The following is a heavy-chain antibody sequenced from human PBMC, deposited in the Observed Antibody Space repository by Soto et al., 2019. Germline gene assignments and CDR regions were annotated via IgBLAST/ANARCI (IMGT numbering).Heavy chain of an antibody. CDR3: ARGRRSIAARPGGKNFDY. D-gene: IGHD6-6*01. CDR2: INHSGST. CDR1: GGSFSCYY. J-gene: IGHJ4*02. V-gene: IGHV4-34*01. Sequence: SETLSLTCAVYGGSFSCYYWSWIRQPPGKGLEWIGEINHSGSTNYNPSLKSRVTISVDTSKNQFSLKLSSVTAADTAVYYCARGRRSIAARPGGKNFDYWGQGTLVTVSS.